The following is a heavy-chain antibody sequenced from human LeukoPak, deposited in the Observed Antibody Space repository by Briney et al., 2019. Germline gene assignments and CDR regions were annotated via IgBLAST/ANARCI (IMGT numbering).Heavy chain of an antibody. CDR1: GGTFSSFA. D-gene: IGHD6-13*01. V-gene: IGHV1-69*06. CDR2: IIPIFGTA. J-gene: IGHJ6*03. Sequence: SVKVSCKASGGTFSSFAISWVRQAPGQGLEWMGGIIPIFGTANYAQKFQDRVTITADKSTSTAYMELSSLRSEDTAVYYCARVVGLTGYSSTWYSGYYYYMDVWGKGTTVTVSS. CDR3: ARVVGLTGYSSTWYSGYYYYMDV.